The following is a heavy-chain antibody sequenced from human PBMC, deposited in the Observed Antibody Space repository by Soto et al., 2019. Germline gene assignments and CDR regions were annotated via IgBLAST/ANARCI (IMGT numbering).Heavy chain of an antibody. CDR3: AKETYYYDSSGYRTPYYFDY. J-gene: IGHJ4*02. CDR2: ISYDGSNK. Sequence: GGSLRLSCAASGFTFSSYGMHWVRQAPGKGLEWVAVISYDGSNKYYADSVKGRFTISRDNSKNTLYLQMNSLRAEDTAVYYCAKETYYYDSSGYRTPYYFDYWGQGTLVTVSS. D-gene: IGHD3-22*01. V-gene: IGHV3-30*18. CDR1: GFTFSSYG.